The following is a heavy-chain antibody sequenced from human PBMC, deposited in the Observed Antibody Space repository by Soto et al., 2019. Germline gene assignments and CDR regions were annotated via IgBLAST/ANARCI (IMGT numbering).Heavy chain of an antibody. D-gene: IGHD3-22*01. V-gene: IGHV3-13*04. CDR2: IGTAGDT. Sequence: EVQLVESGGGLVQPGGSLRLSCSASGFTFSSYDMHWVRQGPGKGLEWVSAIGTAGDTNYAGSVKGRFTISRENAKNSLYLQMNSLRAGDTAIYFCARAIGPTLFDYWGHGPLVTVSS. CDR3: ARAIGPTLFDY. CDR1: GFTFSSYD. J-gene: IGHJ4*01.